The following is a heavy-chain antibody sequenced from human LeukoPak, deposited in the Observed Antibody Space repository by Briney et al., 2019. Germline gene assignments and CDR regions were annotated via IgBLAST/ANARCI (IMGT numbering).Heavy chain of an antibody. CDR1: VGSISSSSYY. J-gene: IGHJ4*02. V-gene: IGHV4-39*07. Sequence: SETLSLTCTVSVGSISSSSYYWGWIRQPPGKGLEWIGSIYYSGSTYYNPSLKSRVTISVDTSKNQFSLKLSSVTAADTAVYYCARTANGYYSSSRTIDYWGQGTLVTVSS. CDR2: IYYSGST. D-gene: IGHD6-6*01. CDR3: ARTANGYYSSSRTIDY.